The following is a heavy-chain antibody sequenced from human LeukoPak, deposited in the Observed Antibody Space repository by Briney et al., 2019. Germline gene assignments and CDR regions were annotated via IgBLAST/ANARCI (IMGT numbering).Heavy chain of an antibody. CDR1: GFTFSGFS. V-gene: IGHV3-7*01. Sequence: GGSLRLSCAVSGFTFSGFSMSWVRQAPGKGLEWVAKMNEYGSEIFYVDSVKGRFTISRDNAKNSLYLQMNSLRAEDTAVYYCARDFRFLDDYWGQGTLVTVSS. J-gene: IGHJ4*02. D-gene: IGHD3-3*01. CDR2: MNEYGSEI. CDR3: ARDFRFLDDY.